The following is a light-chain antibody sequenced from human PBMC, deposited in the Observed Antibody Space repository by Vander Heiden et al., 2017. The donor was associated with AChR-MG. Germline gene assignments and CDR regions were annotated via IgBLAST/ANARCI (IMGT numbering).Light chain of an antibody. Sequence: QSVLTQPPSVSAAPGQKVTIPCSGSSSNLGNNYVSWDQQLPGTAPKLTIYDNNKRPSGIPDRFSGAKYGTSATLGITGLQTGDEADDYCGTWDSSMSADVVFGGGTKLTVL. CDR3: GTWDSSMSADVV. CDR2: DNN. J-gene: IGLJ2*01. V-gene: IGLV1-51*01. CDR1: SSNLGNNY.